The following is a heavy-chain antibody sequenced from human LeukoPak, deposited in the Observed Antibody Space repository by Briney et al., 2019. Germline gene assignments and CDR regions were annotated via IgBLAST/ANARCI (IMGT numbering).Heavy chain of an antibody. CDR3: ARSSGRYYFDY. Sequence: TGGSLRLSCAASGFTFSSYSMNWVRQAPGKGLEWVSSISSSSSYIYYADSVKGRFTISRDNAKNSLYLQMNSLRAEDTAVYYCARSSGRYYFDYWGQGTLVTVSS. CDR1: GFTFSSYS. D-gene: IGHD6-19*01. CDR2: ISSSSSYI. V-gene: IGHV3-21*01. J-gene: IGHJ4*02.